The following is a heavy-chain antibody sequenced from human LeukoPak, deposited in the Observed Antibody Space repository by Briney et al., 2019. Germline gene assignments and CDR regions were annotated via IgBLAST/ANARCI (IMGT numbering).Heavy chain of an antibody. CDR2: ISGSGGST. Sequence: PGGSLRLSCAASGFTFSSYAMSWVRQAPGKGLEWVSAISGSGGSTYYADSVKGRFTISRDNSKNTLYLEMNSLRAEDTAVYYCANVGANYYYYYGMDVWGQGTTVTVSS. CDR1: GFTFSSYA. V-gene: IGHV3-23*01. J-gene: IGHJ6*02. CDR3: ANVGANYYYYYGMDV. D-gene: IGHD1-26*01.